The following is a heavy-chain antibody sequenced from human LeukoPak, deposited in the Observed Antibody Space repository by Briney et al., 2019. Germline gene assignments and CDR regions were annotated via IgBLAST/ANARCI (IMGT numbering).Heavy chain of an antibody. J-gene: IGHJ5*02. Sequence: PSETLSLTCTVSGGSVSSYYWSWIRQPPGKGLEWIGYIYYSGSTNYNPSLKSRVTISVDTSKNQFSLKLSSVTAADTAVYYCARRDCSSTSCYAGRTSYNWFDPWGQGTLVTVSS. V-gene: IGHV4-59*02. D-gene: IGHD2-2*01. CDR1: GGSVSSYY. CDR3: ARRDCSSTSCYAGRTSYNWFDP. CDR2: IYYSGST.